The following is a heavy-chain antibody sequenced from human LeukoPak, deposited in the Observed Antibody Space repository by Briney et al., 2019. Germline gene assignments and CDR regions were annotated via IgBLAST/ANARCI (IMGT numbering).Heavy chain of an antibody. CDR2: IFHSGST. V-gene: IGHV4-59*08. Sequence: SETLSLTCTVSGASITSYYWSWIRQAPGKGLEWIGYIFHSGSTNYNPSLKSRVTISVDSSKDQFSLRMSSVTAADTAVYYCARHPSAMTGFDPWGQGSLVTVSS. J-gene: IGHJ5*02. CDR3: ARHPSAMTGFDP. D-gene: IGHD2-2*01. CDR1: GASITSYY.